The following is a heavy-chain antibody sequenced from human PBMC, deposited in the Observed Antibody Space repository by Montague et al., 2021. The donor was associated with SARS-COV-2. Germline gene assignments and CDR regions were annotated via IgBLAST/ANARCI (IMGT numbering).Heavy chain of an antibody. D-gene: IGHD4-11*01. J-gene: IGHJ6*02. CDR1: GGSISSSSYY. CDR2: IYYSGST. Sequence: SETLSLTCTVSGGSISSSSYYWGWIRQPPGKGLEWIGSIYYSGSTYYNPSLKSRVTISVDTSKNQFSLKLSSVTAADTAVYYCARHASYEYSKDRYYYYYYGMDVWGQGTTVTVSS. V-gene: IGHV4-39*01. CDR3: ARHASYEYSKDRYYYYYYGMDV.